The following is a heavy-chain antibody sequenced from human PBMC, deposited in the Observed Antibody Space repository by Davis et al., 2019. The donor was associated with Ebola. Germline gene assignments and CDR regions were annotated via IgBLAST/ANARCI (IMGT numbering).Heavy chain of an antibody. CDR1: GYTFTTYG. J-gene: IGHJ3*02. CDR2: ISTDKGYT. V-gene: IGHV1-18*01. D-gene: IGHD4-11*01. CDR3: ARDSLRNTHDYKAFDI. Sequence: ASVKVSCKASGYTFTTYGISWVRQAPGQGPEWMGWISTDKGYTKYAQNLQDRVALTTDTSTSTAYMELRSLRSDDTAVYYCARDSLRNTHDYKAFDIWGQGTMVTVSS.